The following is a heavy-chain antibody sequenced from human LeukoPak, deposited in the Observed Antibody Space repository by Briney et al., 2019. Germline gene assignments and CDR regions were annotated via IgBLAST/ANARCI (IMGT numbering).Heavy chain of an antibody. J-gene: IGHJ4*02. CDR1: GFTFSTYA. V-gene: IGHV3-23*01. D-gene: IGHD4-17*01. CDR3: AKGATTVTTDFDY. CDR2: ISGSGGST. Sequence: GGSLRLSCAASGFTFSTYAMSCVRQAPGKGLEWVSGISGSGGSTFYANSVKGRFTISRDNSKNTLYLQMNSLRAEDTAVYYCAKGATTVTTDFDYWGQGTLVTVSS.